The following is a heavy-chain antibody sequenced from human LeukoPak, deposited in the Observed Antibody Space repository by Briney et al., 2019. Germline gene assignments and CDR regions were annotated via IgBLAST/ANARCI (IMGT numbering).Heavy chain of an antibody. CDR2: FDPEHGET. J-gene: IGHJ4*02. CDR1: GYTLTELS. D-gene: IGHD2-15*01. CDR3: ATDPVGYCNANGCYSVDY. V-gene: IGHV1-24*01. Sequence: ASVKVSCKVSGYTLTELSMHWVRQAPGRGLEWMGGFDPEHGETVYAQKFQGRLTMTEDTSTHTAYMELSSLRSDDTVVYYCATDPVGYCNANGCYSVDYWGQGTLVTVSS.